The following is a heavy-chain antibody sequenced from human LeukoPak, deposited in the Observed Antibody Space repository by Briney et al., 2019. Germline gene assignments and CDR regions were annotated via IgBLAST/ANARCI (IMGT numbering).Heavy chain of an antibody. CDR2: IKQDGSEK. CDR1: GFTFSTYW. V-gene: IGHV3-7*01. J-gene: IGHJ5*02. Sequence: PGGSLRLSCAASGFTFSTYWLTWVRQAPGKGLEWVANIKQDGSEKFYVDSVKGRFTISRDNAKNSLYLQMNSLRAEDTAVYYCASHGYDFWSGYYKSGNWFDPWGQGTLVTVSS. CDR3: ASHGYDFWSGYYKSGNWFDP. D-gene: IGHD3-3*01.